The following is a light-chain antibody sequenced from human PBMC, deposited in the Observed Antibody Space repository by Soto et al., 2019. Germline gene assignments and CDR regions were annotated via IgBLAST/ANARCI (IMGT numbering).Light chain of an antibody. CDR2: RNN. CDR3: AAWDDSLSGQV. V-gene: IGLV1-47*01. CDR1: SSNIGSNY. Sequence: QSVLTQPPSASGTPGQRVTISCSGSSSNIGSNYVYWYQQLPGTAPKLLIYRNNQRPSGVPDRFSGPKSGTSASLAISGLRSEDEADYYCAAWDDSLSGQVFGTGTKVTVL. J-gene: IGLJ1*01.